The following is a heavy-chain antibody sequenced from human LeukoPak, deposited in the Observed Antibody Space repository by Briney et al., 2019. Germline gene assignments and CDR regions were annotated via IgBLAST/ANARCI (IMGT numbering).Heavy chain of an antibody. CDR2: IDWDDDK. Sequence: ESGPALVKPTQTLTLTCTFSGFSLSTSGMCVSWIRQPPGKALEWLARIDWDDDKYHSTSLKTRLTISKDTSKNQVVLTMTNMDPVDTATYYCARVTMVRGVIMDYFDYWGQGTLVTVSS. CDR3: ARVTMVRGVIMDYFDY. V-gene: IGHV2-70*11. J-gene: IGHJ4*02. D-gene: IGHD3-10*01. CDR1: GFSLSTSGMC.